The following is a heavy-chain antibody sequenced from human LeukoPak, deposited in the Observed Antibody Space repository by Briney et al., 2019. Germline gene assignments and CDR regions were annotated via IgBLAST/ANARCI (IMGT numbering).Heavy chain of an antibody. CDR1: GYTFTGYY. CDR2: IIPIFGTA. CDR3: ARPGDFWSGYYTNFQH. J-gene: IGHJ1*01. V-gene: IGHV1-69*05. Sequence: ASVKVSCKASGYTFTGYYMHWVRQAPGQGLEWMGGIIPIFGTANYAQKFQGRVTITTDESTSTAYMELSSLRSEDTAVYYCARPGDFWSGYYTNFQHWGQGTLVTVSS. D-gene: IGHD3-3*01.